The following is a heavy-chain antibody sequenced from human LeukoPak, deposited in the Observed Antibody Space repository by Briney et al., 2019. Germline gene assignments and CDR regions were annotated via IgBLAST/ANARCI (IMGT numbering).Heavy chain of an antibody. D-gene: IGHD1-26*01. CDR1: GFSFSDYN. CDR3: ARDLHSGSYYDFDY. Sequence: PGGSLRLSCAASGFSFSDYNMNWVRQAPGKGLEWVAYISSSSSTTHYADSVTGRFSISRDNAKSSLYLQMNSLRVEDTAVYYCARDLHSGSYYDFDYWGQGTLVTVSS. CDR2: ISSSSSTT. V-gene: IGHV3-48*01. J-gene: IGHJ4*02.